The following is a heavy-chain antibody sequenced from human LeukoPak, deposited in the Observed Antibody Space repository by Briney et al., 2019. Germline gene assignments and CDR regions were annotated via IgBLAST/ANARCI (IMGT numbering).Heavy chain of an antibody. Sequence: SVKVSCKASGGTFSSYAISWVRQAPGQGLEWMGGIIPIFGTANYAQKFQGRVTITTDESTSTAYMELSSLRSEDTAVYYCASQRVGARHFDYWGQGTLVTVSS. CDR1: GGTFSSYA. CDR2: IIPIFGTA. D-gene: IGHD1-26*01. J-gene: IGHJ4*02. CDR3: ASQRVGARHFDY. V-gene: IGHV1-69*05.